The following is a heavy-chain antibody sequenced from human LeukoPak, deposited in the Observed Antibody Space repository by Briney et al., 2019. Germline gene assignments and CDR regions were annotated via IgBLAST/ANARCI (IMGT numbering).Heavy chain of an antibody. J-gene: IGHJ5*02. D-gene: IGHD3-10*01. Sequence: SQTLSLTCTVSGGSISSGSYHWSWIRQPAGKGLEWIGRIYTSGSTNYNPSLKSRVTISVDTSKNQFSLKLSSVTAADTAVYYCARGVMVRGVLGWFDPWGQGTLVTVSS. V-gene: IGHV4-61*02. CDR3: ARGVMVRGVLGWFDP. CDR2: IYTSGST. CDR1: GGSISSGSYH.